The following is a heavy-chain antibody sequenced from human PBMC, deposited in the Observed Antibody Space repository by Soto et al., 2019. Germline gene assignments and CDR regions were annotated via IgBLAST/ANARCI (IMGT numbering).Heavy chain of an antibody. CDR2: ISYDGSNK. J-gene: IGHJ4*02. CDR1: GFTFSSYG. CDR3: AKEYCGGDCYSIDY. V-gene: IGHV3-30*18. Sequence: QVQLVESGGGVVQPGRSLRLSCAASGFTFSSYGMHWVRQAPGKGLEWVAVISYDGSNKYYADSVKGRFTISRDNSKNTLYLQMNSLRAEDTAVYYCAKEYCGGDCYSIDYWGLGTLVTVSS. D-gene: IGHD2-21*01.